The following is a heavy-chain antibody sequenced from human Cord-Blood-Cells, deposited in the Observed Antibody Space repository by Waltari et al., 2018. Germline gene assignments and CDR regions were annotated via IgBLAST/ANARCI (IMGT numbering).Heavy chain of an antibody. CDR1: GGSISSSSYY. V-gene: IGHV4-39*01. Sequence: QLQLQESGPGLVKPSEPLSLTCTVSGGSISSSSYYCGWIRPPPGKGMEWIGSIYYSGRTDCHPSLKRRGTISVDTSKNQLSLKLSSVTAADTAVYYCARPTTVTTLAGWYFDLWGRGTLVTVSS. CDR3: ARPTTVTTLAGWYFDL. D-gene: IGHD4-17*01. CDR2: IYYSGRT. J-gene: IGHJ2*01.